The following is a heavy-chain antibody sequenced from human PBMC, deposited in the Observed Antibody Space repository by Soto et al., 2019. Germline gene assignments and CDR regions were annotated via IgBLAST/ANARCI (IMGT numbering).Heavy chain of an antibody. CDR1: GGSISSSSCY. Sequence: SETLSLTCTVSGGSISSSSCYWGWIRLPPGKGLEWIGNIYYNGNTYYNPSLKSGVTISVDTSKSQFSLKLSSVTAADTAVYYCARLRIYCSGGTCYYYFDYWGQGTLVTVSS. D-gene: IGHD2-15*01. J-gene: IGHJ4*02. V-gene: IGHV4-39*01. CDR2: IYYNGNT. CDR3: ARLRIYCSGGTCYYYFDY.